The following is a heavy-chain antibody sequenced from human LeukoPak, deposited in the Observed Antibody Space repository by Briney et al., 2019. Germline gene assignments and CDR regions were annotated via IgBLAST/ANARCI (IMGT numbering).Heavy chain of an antibody. Sequence: GGSLRLSCVASGFTSSNYWMSWVRQALGKGLEWVANIIQDGSEKNYVDAVKGRFTISRDNAKNSLYLQMNSRRAEGTAVYYCASLPDVWGKGTTVTVPS. CDR2: IIQDGSEK. CDR1: GFTSSNYW. J-gene: IGHJ6*04. CDR3: ASLPDV. V-gene: IGHV3-7*01.